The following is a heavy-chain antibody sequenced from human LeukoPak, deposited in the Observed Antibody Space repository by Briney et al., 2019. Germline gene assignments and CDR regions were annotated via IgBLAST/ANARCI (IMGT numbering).Heavy chain of an antibody. Sequence: GGSLRLSCAASGFTFSSYAMTWVRQAPGEGLEWVATISAGGANTDYADSAKGRFTISTDNSKITLYLQMNSLRAEDTPVYYCARAGHYYDSSGYYSYFDYWGQGTLVTVSS. CDR3: ARAGHYYDSSGYYSYFDY. J-gene: IGHJ4*02. CDR1: GFTFSSYA. D-gene: IGHD3-22*01. V-gene: IGHV3-23*01. CDR2: ISAGGANT.